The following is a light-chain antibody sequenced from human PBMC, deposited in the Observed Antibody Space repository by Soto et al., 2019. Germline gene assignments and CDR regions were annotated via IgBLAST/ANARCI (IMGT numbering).Light chain of an antibody. V-gene: IGLV3-21*02. Sequence: SYELTQPPSVSVAPGQAARITCEGKNIGGKSVQWYQQRPGQAPMMVIYDDSDRPAGIPARFSGSNSGNTATLTISRVEAGDEADYYCQVWDSSSDVVFGGGTKLTVL. CDR2: DDS. CDR1: NIGGKS. CDR3: QVWDSSSDVV. J-gene: IGLJ2*01.